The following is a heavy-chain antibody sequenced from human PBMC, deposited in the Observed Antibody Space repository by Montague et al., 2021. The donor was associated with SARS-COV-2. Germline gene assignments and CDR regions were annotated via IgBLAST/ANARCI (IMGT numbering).Heavy chain of an antibody. Sequence: TLSLTCTVSGGSISSNNYYWDWIRQPPGKGLEWIGSIYDSGSTYYNPSLKSRVTISVDTSKNHFSLKLNSVTAADTTVYYCARRGRKLLPVATTIGGFDIWGQGTMVTVSS. CDR3: ARRGRKLLPVATTIGGFDI. J-gene: IGHJ3*02. D-gene: IGHD5-12*01. CDR1: GGSISSNNYY. V-gene: IGHV4-39*02. CDR2: IYDSGST.